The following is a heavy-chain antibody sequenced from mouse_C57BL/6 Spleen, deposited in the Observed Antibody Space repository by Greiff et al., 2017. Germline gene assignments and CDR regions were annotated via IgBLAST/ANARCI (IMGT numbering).Heavy chain of an antibody. CDR3: ASLWLRHWYFDV. CDR2: IYPSDSET. Sequence: QVQLQQPGAELVRPGSSVKLSCKASGYTFTSYWMDWVKQRPGQGLEWIGNIYPSDSETHYNQKFKDKATLTVDKSSSTAYMQLSSLTSEGSAVEYCASLWLRHWYFDVWGTGTTVTVSS. J-gene: IGHJ1*03. V-gene: IGHV1-61*01. D-gene: IGHD2-2*01. CDR1: GYTFTSYW.